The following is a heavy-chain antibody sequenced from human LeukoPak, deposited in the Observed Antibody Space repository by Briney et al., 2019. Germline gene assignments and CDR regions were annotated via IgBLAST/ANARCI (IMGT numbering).Heavy chain of an antibody. J-gene: IGHJ4*02. V-gene: IGHV3-7*01. CDR3: ARDYYDSSGYYFDY. CDR1: GFTFSSYW. CDR2: IKQDGSEK. Sequence: GGSPRLSCAASGFTFSSYWMSWVRQAPGKGLEWVANIKQDGSEKYYVDSVKGRFTISRDNAKNSLYLQMNSLRAEDTAVYYCARDYYDSSGYYFDYWGQGTLVTVSS. D-gene: IGHD3-22*01.